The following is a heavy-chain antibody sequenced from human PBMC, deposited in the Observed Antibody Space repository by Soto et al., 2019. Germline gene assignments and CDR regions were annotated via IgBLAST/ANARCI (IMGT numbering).Heavy chain of an antibody. J-gene: IGHJ5*02. CDR3: AKDYASTWYWYFDP. CDR1: GFSFSNFA. V-gene: IGHV3-23*01. D-gene: IGHD6-13*01. Sequence: GGSLRLSCAASGFSFSNFAMSWVRQAPGTGLEWVSSISGSGDKTYYLDSVKGRFTISRDNSKNTLYLHMNSLGAEDTAVYFCAKDYASTWYWYFDPWGQGTLVTISS. CDR2: ISGSGDKT.